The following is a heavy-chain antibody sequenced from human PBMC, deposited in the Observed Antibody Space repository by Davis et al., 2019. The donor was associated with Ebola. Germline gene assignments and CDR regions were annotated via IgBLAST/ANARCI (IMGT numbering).Heavy chain of an antibody. Sequence: PSETLSLTCTVSGGSISRGGSYWTWIRQHPGKGLEWIGYIYYSGGTYYKPSLKSRVTISLDTSKNQFSLNLYSVTAADTAVYYCARDLRYDSSGYDYYFDMDVWGKGTTVTVSS. CDR1: GGSISRGGSY. D-gene: IGHD3-22*01. V-gene: IGHV4-31*03. J-gene: IGHJ6*03. CDR2: IYYSGGT. CDR3: ARDLRYDSSGYDYYFDMDV.